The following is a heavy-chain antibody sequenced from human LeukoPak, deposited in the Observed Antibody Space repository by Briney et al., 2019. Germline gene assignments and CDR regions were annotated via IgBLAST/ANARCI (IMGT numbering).Heavy chain of an antibody. Sequence: SETLSLTCTVSGGSISSSSYYWGWIRQPPGKGLEWIGSIYYSGSTYYNPSLKSRVTISVDTSKNQFSLKLSSVTAADTAVYYCARLRAVAGTYNWFDPWGQGTLVTVSS. D-gene: IGHD6-19*01. CDR1: GGSISSSSYY. CDR2: IYYSGST. J-gene: IGHJ5*02. V-gene: IGHV4-39*01. CDR3: ARLRAVAGTYNWFDP.